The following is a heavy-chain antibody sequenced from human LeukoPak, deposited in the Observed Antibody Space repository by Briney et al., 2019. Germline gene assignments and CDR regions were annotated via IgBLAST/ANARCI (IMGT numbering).Heavy chain of an antibody. D-gene: IGHD5-24*01. CDR1: GYTCTGYY. CDR3: ARAGWRTSYYGMDV. CDR2: INPNSGGT. J-gene: IGHJ6*02. Sequence: ASVKVSCKASGYTCTGYYMRWGRQAPGEGGGWMGWINPNSGGTNYAQKVQGRVTMTRDTSISTAYMELSRLRSDDTAVYYCARAGWRTSYYGMDVWGQGTTVTVSS. V-gene: IGHV1-2*02.